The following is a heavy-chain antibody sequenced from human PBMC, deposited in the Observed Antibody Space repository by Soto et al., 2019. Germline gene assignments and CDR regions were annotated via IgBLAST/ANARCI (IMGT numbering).Heavy chain of an antibody. J-gene: IGHJ6*02. D-gene: IGHD1-26*01. CDR1: DGSISSYY. V-gene: IGHV4-4*07. CDR3: ASLVGATDYGMDV. Sequence: PSETLSLTCTVSDGSISSYYWSWIRQLAGKGLEWIGRIYTSGSTNYNPSLKSRVTMSVDTSKNQFSLKLSSVTAADTAVYYCASLVGATDYGMDVWGQGTTVTVSS. CDR2: IYTSGST.